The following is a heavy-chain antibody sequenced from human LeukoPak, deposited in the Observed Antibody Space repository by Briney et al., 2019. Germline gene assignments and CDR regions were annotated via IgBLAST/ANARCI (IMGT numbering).Heavy chain of an antibody. V-gene: IGHV1-18*01. CDR1: GYTFTSYG. CDR3: ARGGNYYDSSGYYYVGYFDY. J-gene: IGHJ4*02. CDR2: ISAYNGNT. D-gene: IGHD3-22*01. Sequence: ASVKVSCKASGYTFTSYGSSRVRHAPGQGLESMGWISAYNGNTNYAQKLQGRVTMTTDTSTSTAYMELRSLRSDDTAVYYCARGGNYYDSSGYYYVGYFDYWGQGTLVTVSS.